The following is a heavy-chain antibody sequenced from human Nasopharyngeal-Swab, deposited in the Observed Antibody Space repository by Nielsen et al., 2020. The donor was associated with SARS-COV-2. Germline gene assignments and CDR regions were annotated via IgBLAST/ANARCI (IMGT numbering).Heavy chain of an antibody. CDR3: ARGGIVAATHTGFDN. J-gene: IGHJ4*02. CDR2: IWNNGSNK. V-gene: IGHV3-33*01. Sequence: SLKISCAASGFTFSNYGMHWVRQPPGKGLEWVAVIWNNGSNKYYADSVKGLFTISRDHSNNTLHLQMNVLKAEDTAVYYCARGGIVAATHTGFDNWGQGTLVTVSS. CDR1: GFTFSNYG. D-gene: IGHD2-15*01.